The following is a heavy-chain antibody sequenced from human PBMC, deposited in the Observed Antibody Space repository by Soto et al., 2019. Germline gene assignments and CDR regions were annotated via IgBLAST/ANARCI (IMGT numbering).Heavy chain of an antibody. CDR2: IWYDGSNK. CDR1: GFTFSSYG. J-gene: IGHJ4*02. D-gene: IGHD5-12*01. Sequence: QVQLVESGGGVVQPGRSLRLSCAASGFTFSSYGMHWVRQAPGKGLEWVAVIWYDGSNKYYADSVKGRFTISRDNSKNTLYLQMNSLRAEDTAVYYCARDSSVDIVATLETDYWGQGILVTVSS. CDR3: ARDSSVDIVATLETDY. V-gene: IGHV3-33*01.